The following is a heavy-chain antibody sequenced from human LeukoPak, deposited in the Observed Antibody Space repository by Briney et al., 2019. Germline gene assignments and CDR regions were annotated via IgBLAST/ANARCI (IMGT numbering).Heavy chain of an antibody. V-gene: IGHV1-69*06. J-gene: IGHJ4*02. CDR3: ATVVIAAAGMAGFDY. D-gene: IGHD6-13*01. CDR1: GGTFSSYA. CDR2: IIPIFGTA. Sequence: ASVKASCKASGGTFSSYAISWVRQAPGQGLEWTGGIIPIFGTANYAQKFQGRVTMTEDTSTDTAYMELSSLRSEDTAVYYCATVVIAAAGMAGFDYWGQGTLVTVSS.